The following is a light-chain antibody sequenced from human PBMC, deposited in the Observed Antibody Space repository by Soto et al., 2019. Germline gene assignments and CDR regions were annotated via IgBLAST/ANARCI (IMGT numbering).Light chain of an antibody. CDR3: QSYDSSLSVV. Sequence: QSVLTQPPSVSGAPGQRVTISCTGSSSNIGAGYDVHWYQQLPGTAPKLLIDGNSNRRSGVPDRFSGSKSGSSASLAITGLQAEDEADYYCQSYDSSLSVVFGGGTKLTAL. V-gene: IGLV1-40*01. J-gene: IGLJ2*01. CDR2: GNS. CDR1: SSNIGAGYD.